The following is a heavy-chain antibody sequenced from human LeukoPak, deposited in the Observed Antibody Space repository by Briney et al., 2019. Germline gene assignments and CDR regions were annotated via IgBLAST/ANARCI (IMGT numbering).Heavy chain of an antibody. Sequence: SVKVSCKASGGTFSSYAISWVRQAPGQGLEWMGGIIPIFGTANYAQKFQGRVTITADESTSTAYMELSSLRSEDTAMYYCARAVYYYDSSGYYPARYYYYYGMDVWGQGTTVTVSS. V-gene: IGHV1-69*13. CDR2: IIPIFGTA. J-gene: IGHJ6*02. D-gene: IGHD3-22*01. CDR3: ARAVYYYDSSGYYPARYYYYYGMDV. CDR1: GGTFSSYA.